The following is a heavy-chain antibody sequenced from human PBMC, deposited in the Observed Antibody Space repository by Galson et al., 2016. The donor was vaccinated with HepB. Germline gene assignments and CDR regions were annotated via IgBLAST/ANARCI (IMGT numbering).Heavy chain of an antibody. CDR2: IEQDKSEK. D-gene: IGHD2-2*01. V-gene: IGHV3-7*03. Sequence: SLRLSCAASGFTFSRYWMTWVRQAPGKGLEWVANIEQDKSEKYYVDSVKGRFTISRDNAMNSVFLQMNSLRAEDTAVYYCVRDRRYCASTSCPYYYYGLDVWSHGTTVTVSS. J-gene: IGHJ6*02. CDR1: GFTFSRYW. CDR3: VRDRRYCASTSCPYYYYGLDV.